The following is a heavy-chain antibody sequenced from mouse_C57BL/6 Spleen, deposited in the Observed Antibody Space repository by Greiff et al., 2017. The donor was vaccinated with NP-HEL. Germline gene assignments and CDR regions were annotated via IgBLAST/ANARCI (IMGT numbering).Heavy chain of an antibody. D-gene: IGHD2-5*01. CDR1: GFTFTDYY. Sequence: EVQGVESGGGLVQPGGSLSLSCAASGFTFTDYYMSWVRQPPGKALEWLGFIRNKANGYTTEYSASVKGRFPISRDNSQSILYIQMNALRAEDSATYYGARTKHSNNERYLDYWGQGTTLTVSS. CDR2: IRNKANGYTT. J-gene: IGHJ2*01. V-gene: IGHV7-3*01. CDR3: ARTKHSNNERYLDY.